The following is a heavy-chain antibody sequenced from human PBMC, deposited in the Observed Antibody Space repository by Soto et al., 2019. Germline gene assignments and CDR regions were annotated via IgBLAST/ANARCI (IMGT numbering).Heavy chain of an antibody. CDR2: ISYHGTT. Sequence: QVKLQESGPGLVKPSQTLSLPCTFSGGSISSVNYYWTWIRQPPGKGLEWIGYISYHGTTFYNPSLKSRIILSGDTSENHFSLKLSSVTAADTAVYYCARSAQWDAFDIWGQGTLVTVSS. D-gene: IGHD2-8*01. V-gene: IGHV4-31*03. CDR1: GGSISSVNYY. J-gene: IGHJ3*02. CDR3: ARSAQWDAFDI.